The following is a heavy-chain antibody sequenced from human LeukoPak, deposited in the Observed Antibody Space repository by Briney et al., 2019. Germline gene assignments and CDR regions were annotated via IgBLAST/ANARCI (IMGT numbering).Heavy chain of an antibody. CDR2: IYHSGST. J-gene: IGHJ5*02. Sequence: SETLSLTCAVSGGSISSGGYSWSWIRQPPGKGLEWIGYIYHSGSTYYNPSLKSRVTISVDRSKNQFSLKLSSVTAADTAVYYCARTVATSNWFDPWDQGTLVTVSS. V-gene: IGHV4-30-2*01. D-gene: IGHD5-12*01. CDR3: ARTVATSNWFDP. CDR1: GGSISSGGYS.